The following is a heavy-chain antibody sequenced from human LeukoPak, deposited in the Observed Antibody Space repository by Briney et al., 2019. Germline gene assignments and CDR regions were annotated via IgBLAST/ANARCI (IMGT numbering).Heavy chain of an antibody. CDR3: ARGFRTGQENYDY. CDR2: IYYSGST. V-gene: IGHV4-59*01. CDR1: GGSISSYY. D-gene: IGHD2/OR15-2a*01. J-gene: IGHJ4*02. Sequence: PSETLSLTCTVSGGSISSYYWSWIRQPPGKGLEWIGYIYYSGSTNYNPSLKSRVTISVDTSKNQFSLKLSSVTAADTAVYYCARGFRTGQENYDYWGQGILVTVSS.